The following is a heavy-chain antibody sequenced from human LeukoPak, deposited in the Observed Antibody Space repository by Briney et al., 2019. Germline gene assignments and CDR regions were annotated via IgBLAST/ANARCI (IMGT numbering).Heavy chain of an antibody. J-gene: IGHJ3*02. CDR3: ARGYCSGGSCYLNAFDI. Sequence: GGSLRLSCAASGFTFSSYAMSWVRQAPGKGLEWVSAISGSGGSTYYADSVKGRFTISRDNGKNSLYLQMNSLRAEDTAVYYCARGYCSGGSCYLNAFDIWGQGTMVTVSS. V-gene: IGHV3-23*01. D-gene: IGHD2-15*01. CDR1: GFTFSSYA. CDR2: ISGSGGST.